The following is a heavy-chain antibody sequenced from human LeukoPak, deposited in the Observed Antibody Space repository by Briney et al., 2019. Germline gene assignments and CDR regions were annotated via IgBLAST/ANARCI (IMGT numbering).Heavy chain of an antibody. V-gene: IGHV5-51*01. CDR2: IYPGDSDT. D-gene: IGHD4-23*01. J-gene: IGHJ4*02. Sequence: GESLKISCKGSGYSFTFYWIGWVRQMPGKGLEWMGIIYPGDSDTRYSPSFQGQVTMPADKSISTAYLQWSSLQASDTAMYYCARRDYGGNLDYWGQGTLVTVSP. CDR3: ARRDYGGNLDY. CDR1: GYSFTFYW.